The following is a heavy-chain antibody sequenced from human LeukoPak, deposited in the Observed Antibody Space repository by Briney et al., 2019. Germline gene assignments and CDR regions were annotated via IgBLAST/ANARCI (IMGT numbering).Heavy chain of an antibody. D-gene: IGHD6-19*01. CDR2: ISAHDGTR. Sequence: ASVKVSCKASGYTFTNYGITWVRQAPGQGLEWMGWISAHDGTRNYALKHEDRVTMTTDTSTSTAYMELRGLRSDDTAVYYCARRSTLYSSGRFYFDYWGQGTLVTVSS. V-gene: IGHV1-18*01. J-gene: IGHJ4*02. CDR3: ARRSTLYSSGRFYFDY. CDR1: GYTFTNYG.